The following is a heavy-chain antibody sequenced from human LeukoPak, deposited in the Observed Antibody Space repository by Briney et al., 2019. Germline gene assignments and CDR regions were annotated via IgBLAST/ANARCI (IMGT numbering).Heavy chain of an antibody. CDR3: ARDPGQWLVFFDY. D-gene: IGHD6-19*01. J-gene: IGHJ4*02. Sequence: GASVKVSCKASGYTFTGYYMHWVRQAPGQGLEWMGRINPNSGGTNYAQKFQGRVTMTRDTSISTAYMELSRLRSDDTAVYYCARDPGQWLVFFDYWGQGTLVTVSS. V-gene: IGHV1-2*06. CDR2: INPNSGGT. CDR1: GYTFTGYY.